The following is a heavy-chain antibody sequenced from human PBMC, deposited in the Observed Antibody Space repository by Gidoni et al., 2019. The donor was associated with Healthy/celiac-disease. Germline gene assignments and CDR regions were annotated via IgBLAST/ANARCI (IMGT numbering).Heavy chain of an antibody. CDR2: IYWDDDK. CDR1: GFSLSTSGVG. Sequence: QLTLKESGPTLVKPTQTLTLTCTFSGFSLSTSGVGVGLIRQSPGKALEWLPLIYWDDDKRFSPSLKSRLTITKDTSKNQVVLTMTNMDPVDTATYYWAHEGPQGSWFDPWGQGTLVTVSS. J-gene: IGHJ5*02. V-gene: IGHV2-5*02. CDR3: AHEGPQGSWFDP.